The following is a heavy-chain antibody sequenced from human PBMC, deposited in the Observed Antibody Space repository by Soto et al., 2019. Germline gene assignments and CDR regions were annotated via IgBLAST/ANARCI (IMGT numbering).Heavy chain of an antibody. Sequence: PSETLSLTCAVSGGSISSGGYSWSWIRQPPGKGLEWIGYIYHSGSTYYNPSLKSRVTISVDRSKNQFSLKLSSVTAADTAVYYCARGQGGYDFWSGYSWYYYGMDVWGQGTTVTVSS. CDR2: IYHSGST. V-gene: IGHV4-30-2*01. D-gene: IGHD3-3*01. CDR3: ARGQGGYDFWSGYSWYYYGMDV. J-gene: IGHJ6*02. CDR1: GGSISSGGYS.